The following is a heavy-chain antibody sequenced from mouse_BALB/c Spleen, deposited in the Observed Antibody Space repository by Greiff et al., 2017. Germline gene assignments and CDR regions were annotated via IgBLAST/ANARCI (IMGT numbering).Heavy chain of an antibody. CDR3: ARATVDAMDY. CDR2: ISSGSSTI. J-gene: IGHJ4*01. V-gene: IGHV5-17*02. CDR1: GFTFSSFG. D-gene: IGHD1-1*01. Sequence: EVKVEESGGGLVQPGGSRKLSCAASGFTFSSFGMHWVRQAPEKGLEWVAYISSGSSTIYYADTVKGRFTISRDNPKNTLFLQMTSLRSEDTAMYYCARATVDAMDYWGQGTSVTVSS.